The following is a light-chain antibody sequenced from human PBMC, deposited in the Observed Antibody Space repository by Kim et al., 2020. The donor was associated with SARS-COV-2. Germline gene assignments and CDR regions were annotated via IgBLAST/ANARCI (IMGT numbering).Light chain of an antibody. CDR1: SSDVGGYNY. V-gene: IGLV2-14*01. CDR2: DVS. Sequence: LTQPASVSGSPGQSITISCTGTSSDVGGYNYVSWYQQHPGNAPKLMIYDVSKRPSGVSNRFSGSKSGNTASLTISGLQAEDEADYYCSSYTSSSTYVFGTGTKVTVL. CDR3: SSYTSSSTYV. J-gene: IGLJ1*01.